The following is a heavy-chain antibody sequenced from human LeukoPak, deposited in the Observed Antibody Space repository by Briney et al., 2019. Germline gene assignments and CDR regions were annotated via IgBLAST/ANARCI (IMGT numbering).Heavy chain of an antibody. CDR1: GFTFSRYW. CDR2: INGDGSSI. Sequence: PGGSLRLSCAASGFTFSRYWMHWVHQAPGRGLVWVSRINGDGSSIRYADSVKGRFTNSRDNAKNTLYLQMNSLRAEDTAVYYCARDYDSSGYYSFQHWGQGTLVTVSS. CDR3: ARDYDSSGYYSFQH. D-gene: IGHD3-22*01. V-gene: IGHV3-74*01. J-gene: IGHJ1*01.